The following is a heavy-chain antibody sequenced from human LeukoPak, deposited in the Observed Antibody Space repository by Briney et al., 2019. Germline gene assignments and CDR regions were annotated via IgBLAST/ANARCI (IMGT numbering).Heavy chain of an antibody. Sequence: PGRSLTLACAAAGLTFGDYWISWVRQAPGLWLEWVGYINKEGRVIEYVDSVKGRFTISRDNAKNSLYLQMNSLRAEDTAVYYCARDASHGSCNDYWGQGTLVTVSS. CDR2: INKEGRVI. CDR3: ARDASHGSCNDY. J-gene: IGHJ4*02. D-gene: IGHD1-26*01. CDR1: GLTFGDYW. V-gene: IGHV3-7*01.